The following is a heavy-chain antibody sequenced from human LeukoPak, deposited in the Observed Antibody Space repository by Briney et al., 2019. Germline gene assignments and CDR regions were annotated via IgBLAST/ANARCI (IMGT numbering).Heavy chain of an antibody. CDR2: IYYSGST. CDR3: ARDARSTRLYYYYYMDV. Sequence: PSETLSLTCTVSGGSISSSSYYWGWIRQPPGKGLEWIGSIYYSGSTYYNPSLKSRVTISVDTSKNQFSLKLSSVTAADTAVYYCARDARSTRLYYYYYMDVWGKGTTVTVSS. D-gene: IGHD2-2*01. CDR1: GGSISSSSYY. V-gene: IGHV4-39*07. J-gene: IGHJ6*03.